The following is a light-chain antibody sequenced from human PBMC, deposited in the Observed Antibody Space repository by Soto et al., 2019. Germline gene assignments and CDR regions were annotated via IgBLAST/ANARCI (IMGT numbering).Light chain of an antibody. CDR1: SSDVGGYNY. CDR3: SSYTSSSTLVV. CDR2: DVS. J-gene: IGLJ2*01. V-gene: IGLV2-14*01. Sequence: QSALTQPASVSGSPGQSITISCTGTSSDVGGYNYVSWYQQHPGKAPKLMIYDVSNPPLGVSNRFSGSKSGNTASLTISGLQAEDEADYYCSSYTSSSTLVVFGGGTKLTVL.